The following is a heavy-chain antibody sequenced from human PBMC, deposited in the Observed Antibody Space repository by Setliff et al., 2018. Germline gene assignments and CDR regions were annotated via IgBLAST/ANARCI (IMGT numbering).Heavy chain of an antibody. CDR3: ARQPSSGAYYNPRPYYFDS. Sequence: PSETLSLTCTVSGGSISRYHWSWIRQPPGKGLEWIGYIQTSGTTNYNPSLKSRVTISVDTSKNQFSLRLKSVTAADTAVYFCARQPSSGAYYNPRPYYFDSWGQGTLVTVSS. CDR2: IQTSGTT. CDR1: GGSISRYH. D-gene: IGHD3-10*01. V-gene: IGHV4-59*08. J-gene: IGHJ4*02.